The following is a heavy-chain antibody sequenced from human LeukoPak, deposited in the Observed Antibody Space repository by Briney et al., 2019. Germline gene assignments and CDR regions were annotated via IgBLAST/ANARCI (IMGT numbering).Heavy chain of an antibody. D-gene: IGHD5-18*01. CDR1: GGSISSYY. J-gene: IGHJ4*02. V-gene: IGHV4-59*08. CDR3: ARQLWNYFDY. Sequence: ASETLSLTCSGSGGSISSYYWRWIRQPPGKGLELIGYIYYSGSTNYIPSLRSRVTISVDTSKNQFSLKLSSVTAADTAVYYCARQLWNYFDYWGQGTLVTVSS. CDR2: IYYSGST.